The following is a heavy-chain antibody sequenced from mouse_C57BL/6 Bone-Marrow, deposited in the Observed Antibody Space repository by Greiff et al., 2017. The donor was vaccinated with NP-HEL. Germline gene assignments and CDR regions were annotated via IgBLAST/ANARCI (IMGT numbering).Heavy chain of an antibody. CDR2: LSSGGSYT. J-gene: IGHJ4*01. CDR1: GFTFSSYG. Sequence: DVHLVESGGDLVKPGGSLKLSCAASGFTFSSYGLSWVRQTPDKRLEWVATLSSGGSYTYYPDSVKGRFTISRDNAKNTLYLQMSRLKSEDTAMYYCAKRPMITKDYAMDYWGQGTSVTVSS. CDR3: AKRPMITKDYAMDY. V-gene: IGHV5-6*01. D-gene: IGHD2-4*01.